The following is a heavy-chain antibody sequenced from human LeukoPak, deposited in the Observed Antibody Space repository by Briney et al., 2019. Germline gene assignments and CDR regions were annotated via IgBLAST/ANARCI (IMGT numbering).Heavy chain of an antibody. CDR1: GGSISSSSYY. Sequence: SETLSLTCTVSGGSISSSSYYWGWIRQPPGKGLEWIGSIYYSGSTYYNPSLKSRVTISVDTSKNQFSLKLSSVTAADTAVYYCARGRPGYYDSQFFDYWGQGTLVTVSS. V-gene: IGHV4-39*07. D-gene: IGHD3-22*01. CDR2: IYYSGST. J-gene: IGHJ4*02. CDR3: ARGRPGYYDSQFFDY.